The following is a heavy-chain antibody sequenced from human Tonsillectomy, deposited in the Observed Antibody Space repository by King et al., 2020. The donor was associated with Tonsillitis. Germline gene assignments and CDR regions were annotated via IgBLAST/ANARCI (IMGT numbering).Heavy chain of an antibody. CDR3: ARDRDILPGYYYYGLDV. CDR2: IWYDGSYK. Sequence: VQLVESGGGVVQPGRSLRLSCAASGFTFSNYGMHWVRQAPGKGLEWVALIWYDGSYKFYADSVKGRFTISRDNSKNTLYLQMNSLRAEDTAVYDCARDRDILPGYYYYGLDVWGQGTTVTVPS. V-gene: IGHV3-33*01. D-gene: IGHD3-9*01. J-gene: IGHJ6*02. CDR1: GFTFSNYG.